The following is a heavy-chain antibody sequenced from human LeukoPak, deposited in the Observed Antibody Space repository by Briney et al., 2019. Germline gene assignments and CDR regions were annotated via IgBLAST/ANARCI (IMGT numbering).Heavy chain of an antibody. CDR3: ARVSWVEMAILDY. Sequence: PSETLSLTCTVSGGSISSSSYYWGWIRQPPGKGLEWIASIYFSGNTYYNPSLKSRVTISIDTSKNQFSLKLSSVTAADTAVYYCARVSWVEMAILDYWGQGTLVTVSS. J-gene: IGHJ4*02. CDR1: GGSISSSSYY. D-gene: IGHD5-24*01. V-gene: IGHV4-39*07. CDR2: IYFSGNT.